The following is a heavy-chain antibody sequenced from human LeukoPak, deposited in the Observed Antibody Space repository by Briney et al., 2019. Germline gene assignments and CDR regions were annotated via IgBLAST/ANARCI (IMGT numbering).Heavy chain of an antibody. Sequence: ASVKVSCKASGYTFTSYDINWVRQATGQGLEWMGWMNPNSGNTGYAQKFQGRVTMTRNTSISTAYMELSSLRSEDTAVYYCAREGWSSGRSWFDPWGQGTLVTVSS. D-gene: IGHD6-19*01. CDR2: MNPNSGNT. CDR3: AREGWSSGRSWFDP. V-gene: IGHV1-8*01. J-gene: IGHJ5*02. CDR1: GYTFTSYD.